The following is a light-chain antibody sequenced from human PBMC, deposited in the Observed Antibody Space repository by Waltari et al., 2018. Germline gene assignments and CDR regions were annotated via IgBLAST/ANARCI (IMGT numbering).Light chain of an antibody. CDR2: EVS. J-gene: IGLJ1*01. CDR1: SSDVGGYNY. CDR3: SSYTSSSTLV. V-gene: IGLV2-14*01. Sequence: QSALTQPASVSGSPGQSITIPCTGTSSDVGGYNYASWYQPHPGNAPKLMIYEVSNRPSGVSNRFSGSKSGNTASLTISGLQAEDEADYYCSSYTSSSTLVFGTGTKVTIL.